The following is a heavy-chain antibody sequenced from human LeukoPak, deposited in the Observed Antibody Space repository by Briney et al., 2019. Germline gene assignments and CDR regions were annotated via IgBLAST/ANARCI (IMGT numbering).Heavy chain of an antibody. J-gene: IGHJ3*02. D-gene: IGHD3-22*01. CDR1: GFTFSSYS. V-gene: IGHV3-48*04. Sequence: GGSLRLSCAASGFTFSSYSMNWVRQAPGKGVEWVSYISSSSSTIYYADSVKGRFTISRDNAKNSLYLQMNTLRAEDTAVYYCAVPYYYDSSGYPNDAFDIWGQATLVTVSS. CDR3: AVPYYYDSSGYPNDAFDI. CDR2: ISSSSSTI.